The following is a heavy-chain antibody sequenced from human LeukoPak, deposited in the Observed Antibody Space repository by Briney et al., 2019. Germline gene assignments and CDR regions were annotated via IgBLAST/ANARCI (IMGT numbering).Heavy chain of an antibody. CDR1: GGSFSGYY. CDR3: ARGGTLRYFDWLSDAFDI. CDR2: INHSGST. J-gene: IGHJ3*02. D-gene: IGHD3-9*01. V-gene: IGHV4-34*01. Sequence: SETLSLTCAVYGGSFSGYYWSWIRQPPGKGLEWIGEINHSGSTNYNPSLKNRVTISVDTSKNQFSLKLSSVTAADTAVYYCARGGTLRYFDWLSDAFDIWGQGTMVTVSS.